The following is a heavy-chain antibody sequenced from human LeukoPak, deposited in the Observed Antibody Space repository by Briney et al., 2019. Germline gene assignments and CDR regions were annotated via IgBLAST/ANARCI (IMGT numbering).Heavy chain of an antibody. V-gene: IGHV3-23*01. CDR1: GFTFSNYA. J-gene: IGHJ3*02. CDR2: ISATGSHT. CDR3: AKVRDRGFRFGRAFGI. Sequence: PGGSLRLSCEASGFTFSNYAINWVRQAPGKGLEWVSTISATGSHTYYADSVKGRFTISRDNSKNTLYLQMNSLRAEDTAVYHCAKVRDRGFRFGRAFGIWGQGTMVTVSS. D-gene: IGHD1-14*01.